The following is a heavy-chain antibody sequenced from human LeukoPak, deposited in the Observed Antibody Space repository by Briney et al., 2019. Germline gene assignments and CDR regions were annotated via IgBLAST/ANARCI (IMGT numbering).Heavy chain of an antibody. V-gene: IGHV3-49*04. CDR3: ARARYVAAAGHTFDY. D-gene: IGHD6-13*01. CDR1: RFTFGDYA. J-gene: IGHJ4*02. CDR2: IRSKAYGGTT. Sequence: PGRSLRLSCTASRFTFGDYAMSWVRQAPGKGLEWVGFIRSKAYGGTTEYAASVKGRFTISRDDSKSIAYLQMNSLKTEDTAVYYCARARYVAAAGHTFDYWGQGTLVTVSS.